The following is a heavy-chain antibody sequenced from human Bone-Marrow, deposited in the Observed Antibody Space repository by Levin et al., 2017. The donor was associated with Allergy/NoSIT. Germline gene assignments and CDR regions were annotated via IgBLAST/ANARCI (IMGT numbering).Heavy chain of an antibody. CDR3: ARRSWGDDFWSSSHMDV. CDR2: INPGGSET. D-gene: IGHD3-3*01. J-gene: IGHJ6*02. V-gene: IGHV5-51*01. CDR1: GYSFSRYW. Sequence: KGGESLKISCQGSGYSFSRYWIAWVRQMPGKGLEWMGIINPGGSETRYSSSVHGQVILSVDKSINTAYLQWGSLKATDTATYYCARRSWGDDFWSSSHMDVWGQGTTVTVTS.